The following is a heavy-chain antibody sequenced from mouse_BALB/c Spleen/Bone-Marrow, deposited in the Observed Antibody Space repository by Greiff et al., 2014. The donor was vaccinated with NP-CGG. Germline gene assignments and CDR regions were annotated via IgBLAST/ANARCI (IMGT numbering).Heavy chain of an antibody. D-gene: IGHD2-3*01. CDR2: ITYSSST. CDR3: ARKGYNGYPYYAMDY. Sequence: EVHLVESGPGLVKPSQSLSLTCTVTGYSITRDYAWNWIRQFPGNKLEWMGYITYSSSTSCNPSLISRISITRDSSKNQFFLQLNSVTTEDTATYYCARKGYNGYPYYAMDYWGQGTSVTVSS. J-gene: IGHJ4*01. CDR1: GYSITRDYA. V-gene: IGHV3-2*02.